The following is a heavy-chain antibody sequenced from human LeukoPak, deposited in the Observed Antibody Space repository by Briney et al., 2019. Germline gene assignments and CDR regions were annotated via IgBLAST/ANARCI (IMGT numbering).Heavy chain of an antibody. V-gene: IGHV5-51*01. Sequence: GESLKISCKGSGYSFTSYWIGWVRQMPGKGLEWMGIIYPGDSDTRYSPSFQGQVTISADKSISTAYLQWSSLKASDTTMYYCARRIVGATARFDPWGQGTLVTVSS. CDR3: ARRIVGATARFDP. J-gene: IGHJ5*02. D-gene: IGHD1-26*01. CDR2: IYPGDSDT. CDR1: GYSFTSYW.